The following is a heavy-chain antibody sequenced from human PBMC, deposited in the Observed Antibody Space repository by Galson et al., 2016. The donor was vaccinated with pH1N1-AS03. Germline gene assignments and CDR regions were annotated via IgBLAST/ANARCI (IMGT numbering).Heavy chain of an antibody. D-gene: IGHD3-9*01. J-gene: IGHJ4*02. V-gene: IGHV3-11*06. CDR2: INRDSRLR. Sequence: SLRLSCAASGFTFGDYFMTWIRQAPGKGLEWVSYINRDSRLRNHADSVKGRFTISRDNARNSLYLQMNTLRVEDTALYHCARVGHFGWDIDHWGQGTLVTVPS. CDR1: GFTFGDYF. CDR3: ARVGHFGWDIDH.